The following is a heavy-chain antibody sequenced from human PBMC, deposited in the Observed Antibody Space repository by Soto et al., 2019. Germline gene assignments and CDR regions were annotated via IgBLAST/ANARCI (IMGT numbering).Heavy chain of an antibody. CDR2: INAGYGNT. V-gene: IGHV1-3*01. Sequence: PSVKVSCTASGYTFSSYAMHWVRQAPGQRLEWMGWINAGYGNTKSSQKFQDRVTISRDTSASTAYMELTSLRSEDTAVYYCARDTGDGISDVWGQGNLVTVYS. CDR3: ARDTGDGISDV. CDR1: GYTFSSYA. D-gene: IGHD7-27*01. J-gene: IGHJ4*02.